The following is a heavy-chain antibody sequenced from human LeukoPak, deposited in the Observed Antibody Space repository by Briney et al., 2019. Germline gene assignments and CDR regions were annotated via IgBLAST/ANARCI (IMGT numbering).Heavy chain of an antibody. D-gene: IGHD3-22*01. J-gene: IGHJ5*02. CDR1: GGSISSSSYY. CDR2: IYYSGST. Sequence: SETLSLTCTVSGGSISSSSYYWGWIRQPPGKGLEWIGSIYYSGSTYYNPSLKSRVTISVDTSKNQFSLKLSSVTAADTAVYYCARGGPDYYDSSGYGWFDLWGQGTVVTVSS. CDR3: ARGGPDYYDSSGYGWFDL. V-gene: IGHV4-39*01.